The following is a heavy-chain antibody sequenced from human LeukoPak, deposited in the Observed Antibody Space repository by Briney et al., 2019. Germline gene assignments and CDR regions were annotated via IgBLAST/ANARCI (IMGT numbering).Heavy chain of an antibody. V-gene: IGHV1-2*02. CDR3: ARYSTSSSSSYYYMDV. Sequence: ASVKVSCKASGYTFTGYYMHWVRQAPGQGLGWMGWINPNSGGTNYAQKFQGRVTMTRDTSISTAYMELSRLRSDDTAVYYCARYSTSSSSSYYYMDVWGKGTTVTVSS. D-gene: IGHD6-6*01. CDR1: GYTFTGYY. J-gene: IGHJ6*03. CDR2: INPNSGGT.